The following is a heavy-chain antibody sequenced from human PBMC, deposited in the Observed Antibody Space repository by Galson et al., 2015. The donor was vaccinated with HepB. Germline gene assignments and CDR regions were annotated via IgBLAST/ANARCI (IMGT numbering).Heavy chain of an antibody. V-gene: IGHV4-34*01. J-gene: IGHJ6*02. CDR3: ASVSIAAHTNYYYGMDV. CDR2: INHSGST. CDR1: GGSFSGYY. D-gene: IGHD6-6*01. Sequence: ETLSLTCAVYGGSFSGYYWSWIRQPPGKGLEWIGEINHSGSTNYNPSLKSRVTISVDTSKNQFSLKLSSVTAADTAVYYCASVSIAAHTNYYYGMDVRGQGTTVTVSS.